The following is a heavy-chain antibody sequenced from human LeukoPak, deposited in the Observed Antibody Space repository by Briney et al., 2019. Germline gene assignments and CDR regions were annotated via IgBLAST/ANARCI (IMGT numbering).Heavy chain of an antibody. V-gene: IGHV3-23*01. D-gene: IGHD4-17*01. CDR1: GFTFSSYA. CDR3: AKDPASSDYGDLHYFDY. CDR2: ISGSGGST. J-gene: IGHJ4*02. Sequence: GGSLRLSCAASGFTFSSYAMSWVRQAPGKGLEWVSAISGSGGSTYYADSVKGRFTISRDNSRNTLYLQMNSLRAEDTAVYYCAKDPASSDYGDLHYFDYWGQGTLVTVSS.